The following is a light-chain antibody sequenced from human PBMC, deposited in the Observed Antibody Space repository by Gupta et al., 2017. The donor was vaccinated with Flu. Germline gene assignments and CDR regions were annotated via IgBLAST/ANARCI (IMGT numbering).Light chain of an antibody. CDR1: QNIGIF. CDR2: TSS. Sequence: DIHMTQSPWPLSASVGHGVTIPRRASQNIGIFLDWYQHRPGTAPKVLIITSSVLQSGVPSRFSGRGSGTDFTLIIGKLQPEDFGTYYCQQSHSAPRTFGQGTKVEI. CDR3: QQSHSAPRT. V-gene: IGKV1-39*01. J-gene: IGKJ2*01.